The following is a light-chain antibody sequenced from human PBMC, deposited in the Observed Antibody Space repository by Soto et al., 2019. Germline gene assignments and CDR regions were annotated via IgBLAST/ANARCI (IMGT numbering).Light chain of an antibody. CDR3: QVWESGRGV. V-gene: IGLV3-21*02. CDR1: NIGGKS. CDR2: DDS. J-gene: IGLJ1*01. Sequence: SYELTQPPSVSVAPGQTASITCWGNNIGGKSVHWYQQKPGQAPVLVVYDDSDRPSGIPERFSGSNSVNTATLTISRVAAGDKAEYFCQVWESGRGVFATGPKANVL.